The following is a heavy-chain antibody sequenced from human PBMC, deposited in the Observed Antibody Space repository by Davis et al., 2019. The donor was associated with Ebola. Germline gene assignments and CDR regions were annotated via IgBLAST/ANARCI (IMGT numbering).Heavy chain of an antibody. CDR1: GFTFSNYA. J-gene: IGHJ6*02. V-gene: IGHV3-30-3*01. CDR2: ISDDGNNK. CDR3: ARDLSFTNYYWYGLDV. D-gene: IGHD2-2*01. Sequence: GESLKISCAVSGFTFSNYAIHWVRQAPGKGLEWVALISDDGNNKYYADSVKGRFTISRDNSEDTLYLQMNSLRPEDTAVYYCARDLSFTNYYWYGLDVWGQGTTVTVSS.